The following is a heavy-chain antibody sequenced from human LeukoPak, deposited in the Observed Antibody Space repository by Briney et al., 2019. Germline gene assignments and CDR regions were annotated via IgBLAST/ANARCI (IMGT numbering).Heavy chain of an antibody. V-gene: IGHV3-74*01. D-gene: IGHD3-22*01. CDR2: INSDGSIT. J-gene: IGHJ4*02. CDR3: ARDDYYDSSGHVGY. CDR1: GFPFSSDW. Sequence: GGSLRLSCAASGFPFSSDWMHWVRQAPGKGLVWVSRINSDGSITSYADSVKGRFTISRDNAKNTLYLQMNSMRAEDTAVYYCARDDYYDSSGHVGYWGQGTLVTVSS.